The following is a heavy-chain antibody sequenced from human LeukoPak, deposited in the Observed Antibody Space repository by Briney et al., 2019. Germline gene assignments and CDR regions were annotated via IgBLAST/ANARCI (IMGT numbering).Heavy chain of an antibody. CDR1: GFTFSSYG. CDR3: AKLVGAFDY. CDR2: ISYDGSNK. Sequence: PGGSLRLSCAASGFTFSSYGMHWVRQAPGKGLEWVAVISYDGSNKYYADSVKGRFTISRDNSKNTLYLQMNSLRAEDTAVYYCAKLVGAFDYWGQGTLVTVSS. J-gene: IGHJ4*02. D-gene: IGHD1-26*01. V-gene: IGHV3-30*18.